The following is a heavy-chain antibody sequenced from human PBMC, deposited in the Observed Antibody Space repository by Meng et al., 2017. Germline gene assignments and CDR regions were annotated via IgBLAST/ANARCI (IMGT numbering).Heavy chain of an antibody. CDR1: GGSFSGYY. CDR3: AREYRSGGQCMGY. CDR2: INHSGST. J-gene: IGHJ4*02. Sequence: VQLQQWGVGRLKPAETLSLTGACYGGSFSGYYWSWIRQPPGKGLEWIGEINHSGSTNYNPSLKSRVTISVDTSKNTLYLQMNSLRAEDTAVYYCAREYRSGGQCMGYWGQGTLVTVSS. D-gene: IGHD6-19*01. V-gene: IGHV4-34*01.